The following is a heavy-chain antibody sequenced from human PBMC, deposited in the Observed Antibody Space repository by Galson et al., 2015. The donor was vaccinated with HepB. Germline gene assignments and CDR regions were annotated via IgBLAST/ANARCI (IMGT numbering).Heavy chain of an antibody. CDR3: AKAEPVNSIDY. CDR2: ISYDGSNK. CDR1: GFTFSSYG. D-gene: IGHD4-11*01. Sequence: ASGFTFSSYGMHWVRQAPGKGLEWVAVISYDGSNKYYADSVKGRFTISRDNSKNTLYLQMNSLRAEDTAVHYCAKAEPVNSIDYWGQGTLVTVSS. V-gene: IGHV3-30*18. J-gene: IGHJ4*02.